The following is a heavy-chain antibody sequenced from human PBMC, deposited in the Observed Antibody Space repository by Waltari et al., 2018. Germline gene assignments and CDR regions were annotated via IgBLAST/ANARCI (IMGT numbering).Heavy chain of an antibody. J-gene: IGHJ5*02. CDR1: GYTFTTSD. CDR3: ARAAAPGKGAHWFDP. CDR2: MNPNSGNT. Sequence: QVQLVQSGAEVKQPGASLKVSCKTSGYTFTTSDINWLRQGPGQRIEWMGWMNPNSGNTGFAQDFQDRLIMTANNAITTAYMELTGLTSGDTAVYYCARAAAPGKGAHWFDPWGQGTLVTVSS. V-gene: IGHV1-8*01. D-gene: IGHD6-13*01.